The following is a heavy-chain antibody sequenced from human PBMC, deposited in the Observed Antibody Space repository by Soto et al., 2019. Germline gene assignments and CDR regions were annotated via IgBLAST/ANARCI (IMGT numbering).Heavy chain of an antibody. CDR1: GGSISSGGYY. Sequence: PSETLSLTCTVSGGSISSGGYYWSWIRQHPGKGLEWIGYIYYSGSTYYNPSLKSRVTISVDTSKNQFSLKLSSVTAADTAVYYCARMDTGSSTVIDYWGQGTLVTVSS. V-gene: IGHV4-31*03. D-gene: IGHD4-17*01. CDR2: IYYSGST. J-gene: IGHJ4*02. CDR3: ARMDTGSSTVIDY.